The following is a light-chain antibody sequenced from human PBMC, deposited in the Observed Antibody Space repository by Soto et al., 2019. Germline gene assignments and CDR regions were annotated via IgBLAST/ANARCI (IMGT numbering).Light chain of an antibody. Sequence: EIVMTQSPATLSVSPGERATLSCRASQSVSSNLAWYQQKPGQAPRLLIYGASTRATGIPARFSGSASGTEFTLTISSLQSEDFAVYYCHQRSNWPPLTFGGGTKVDIK. CDR1: QSVSSN. CDR3: HQRSNWPPLT. CDR2: GAS. V-gene: IGKV3-15*01. J-gene: IGKJ4*01.